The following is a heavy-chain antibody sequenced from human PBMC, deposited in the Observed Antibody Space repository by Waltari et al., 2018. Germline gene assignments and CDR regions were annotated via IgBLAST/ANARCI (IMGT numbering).Heavy chain of an antibody. CDR2: FSGIGGRT. CDR1: VFSFGNYA. V-gene: IGHV3-23*04. CDR3: AKWRTVTTGQAIDR. D-gene: IGHD4-17*01. Sequence: EVQVVESGGRLVQPGGSLRLSCTGSVFSFGNYARTWVRQAPGQGLRWVSTFSGIGGRTYYADSVKGRCTIARDNFKHTLYVQMNSLRVEDTAVYYCAKWRTVTTGQAIDRWGQGTLVTVSS. J-gene: IGHJ5*02.